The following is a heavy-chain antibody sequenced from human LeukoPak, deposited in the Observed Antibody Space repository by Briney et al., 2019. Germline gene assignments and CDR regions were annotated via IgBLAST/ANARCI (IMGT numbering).Heavy chain of an antibody. D-gene: IGHD2-2*01. V-gene: IGHV4-34*01. CDR3: ARVRWDCSSTSCRDY. CDR2: INHSGST. J-gene: IGHJ4*02. CDR1: GGSFSGYY. Sequence: SETLSLTCAVYGGSFSGYYWSWLRQPPGKGLEWLGEINHSGSTNYNPSLKSRVTISVDTSKNQFSLKLSSVTAADTAVYYCARVRWDCSSTSCRDYWGQGTLVTVSS.